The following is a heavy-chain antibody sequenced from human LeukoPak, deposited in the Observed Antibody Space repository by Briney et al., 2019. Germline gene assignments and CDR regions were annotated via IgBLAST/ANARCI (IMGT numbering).Heavy chain of an antibody. CDR2: ISSSSSTI. J-gene: IGHJ6*03. CDR3: ARDNDFWSGYGLYYYMDV. CDR1: GFTFSSYS. V-gene: IGHV3-48*01. D-gene: IGHD3-3*01. Sequence: GGSLRLSCAASGFTFSSYSMNWVRQAPGKGLEWVSYISSSSSTIYYADSVKGRFTISRDNAKNSLYLQMNSLRAEDTAVYYCARDNDFWSGYGLYYYMDVWGKGTTVTVSS.